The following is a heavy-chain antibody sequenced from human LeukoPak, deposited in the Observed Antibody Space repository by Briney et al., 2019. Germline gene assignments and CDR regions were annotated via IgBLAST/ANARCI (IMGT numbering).Heavy chain of an antibody. J-gene: IGHJ6*02. CDR3: AMELRYSSLGDYYYGMDV. CDR1: GGSISSYY. V-gene: IGHV4-59*01. CDR2: IYYSGST. Sequence: PSETLSLTCTVSGGSISSYYWRWIRQPPGKGLEWVGYIYYSGSTNYNPSLKSRVTISVDTSKNQSSLKLSSMTAADTAAYYCAMELRYSSLGDYYYGMDVWGQGTTVTVSS. D-gene: IGHD6-19*01.